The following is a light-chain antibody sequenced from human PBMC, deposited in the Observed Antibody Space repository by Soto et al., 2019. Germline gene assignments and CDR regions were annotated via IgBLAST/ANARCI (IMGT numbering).Light chain of an antibody. V-gene: IGKV3-15*01. J-gene: IGKJ1*01. CDR2: GAS. CDR3: QQYSDWPPT. Sequence: DIAVTQSPATLSVSPGERATLSCRASQSVSSNLAWYQQKPGQAPRLLINGASTRATGIPARFSGSGSGTEFSLTISSLQSEDFAVYYCQQYSDWPPTFGQGTKVDIK. CDR1: QSVSSN.